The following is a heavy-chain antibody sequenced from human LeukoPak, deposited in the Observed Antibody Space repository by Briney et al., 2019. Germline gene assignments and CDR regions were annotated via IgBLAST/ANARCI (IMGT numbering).Heavy chain of an antibody. Sequence: GGSLRLSCEASGLSFRSYIMNWVRRPPGKGLEWIASINNDGDKRYYADSVKGRFIISRDNAKKSLSLQMDSLTADDTAVYFCARGANYPDYWGQGTLVTVSS. CDR3: ARGANYPDY. D-gene: IGHD3-10*01. CDR2: INNDGDKR. CDR1: GLSFRSYI. V-gene: IGHV3-21*04. J-gene: IGHJ4*02.